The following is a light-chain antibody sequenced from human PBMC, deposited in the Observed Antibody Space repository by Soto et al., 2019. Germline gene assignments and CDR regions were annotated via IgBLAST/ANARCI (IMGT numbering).Light chain of an antibody. CDR3: QQYGSSPQGT. CDR2: GAS. CDR1: QSVSSNY. Sequence: EVVMTQSPATLSVSPGERATLPCRASQSVSSNYLAWYQQRPGQAPRLLIYGASGRATGIPDRFGGSGSGTDFTLTISRLEPEDFAVYYCQQYGSSPQGTFGQGTRLEIK. V-gene: IGKV3-20*01. J-gene: IGKJ5*01.